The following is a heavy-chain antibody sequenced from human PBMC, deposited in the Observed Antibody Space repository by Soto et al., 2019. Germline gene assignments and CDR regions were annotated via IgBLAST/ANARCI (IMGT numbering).Heavy chain of an antibody. J-gene: IGHJ5*02. Sequence: QVQLQESGPGLVKPSETLSLTCTVSGGSISTYYWTWIRQPPGKGLEWIWYGHYSGTTNYNPSLKSRVTMSVGTSKNQFSLKLRSVAAADPAVYYCARGNIFGPWGQGTMGYVSS. D-gene: IGHD3-3*02. CDR2: GHYSGTT. CDR1: GGSISTYY. V-gene: IGHV4-59*01. CDR3: ARGNIFGP.